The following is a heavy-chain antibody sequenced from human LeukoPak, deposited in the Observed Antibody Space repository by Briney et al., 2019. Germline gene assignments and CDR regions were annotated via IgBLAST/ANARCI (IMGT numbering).Heavy chain of an antibody. D-gene: IGHD6-13*01. CDR3: ARRNRKSSSCHY. CDR2: INHSGST. V-gene: IGHV4-34*01. CDR1: GGSFSGYY. Sequence: SETLSLTCAVYGGSFSGYYWSWIRQPPGKGLEWIGEINHSGSTNYNPSLKSRVTISVDTSKNQFSLKLSSVTAADTAVYYCARRNRKSSSCHYWGQGTLVTVSS. J-gene: IGHJ4*02.